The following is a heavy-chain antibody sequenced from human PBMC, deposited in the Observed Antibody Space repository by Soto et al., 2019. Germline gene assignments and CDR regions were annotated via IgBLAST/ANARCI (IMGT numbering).Heavy chain of an antibody. CDR3: ARSGYSSGWYHWYFDL. CDR2: INAGNGNT. J-gene: IGHJ2*01. Sequence: ASVKVSCKASGYTFTNYGIHWVRQAPGQRLEWMGWINAGNGNTKYSQNFQGRDTITRDTSASTAYMELSSLRSEDTAVFYCARSGYSSGWYHWYFDLWGRGTLVTVSS. CDR1: GYTFTNYG. V-gene: IGHV1-3*01. D-gene: IGHD6-19*01.